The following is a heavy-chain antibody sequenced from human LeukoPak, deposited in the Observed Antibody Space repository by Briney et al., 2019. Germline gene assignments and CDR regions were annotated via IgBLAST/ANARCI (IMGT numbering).Heavy chain of an antibody. D-gene: IGHD2-21*02. CDR3: AKDQLAYCGGDCYSFDY. J-gene: IGHJ4*02. CDR2: ISGNGGST. CDR1: GFTFSSYA. Sequence: GGSLRLSCAASGFTFSSYAMSWVRQAPGKGLEWVSAISGNGGSTYYADSVKGRFTISRDNSKNTLYLQMNSLRAEDTAVYYCAKDQLAYCGGDCYSFDYWGQGTLVTVSS. V-gene: IGHV3-23*01.